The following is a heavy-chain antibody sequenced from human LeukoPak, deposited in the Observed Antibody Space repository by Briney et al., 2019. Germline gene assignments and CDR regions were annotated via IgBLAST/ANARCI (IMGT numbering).Heavy chain of an antibody. CDR2: INPNSGGT. CDR1: GYTFTVYY. CDR3: ARGTPRSGVVIMYFDY. Sequence: ASVTVSYKASGYTFTVYYMHWVRQAPGQGLEWMGWINPNSGGTNYAQKFQGWVTMTRDTSISTAYMELSRLRSDDTAVYYCARGTPRSGVVIMYFDYWGQGTLVTVSS. J-gene: IGHJ4*02. V-gene: IGHV1-2*04. D-gene: IGHD3-3*01.